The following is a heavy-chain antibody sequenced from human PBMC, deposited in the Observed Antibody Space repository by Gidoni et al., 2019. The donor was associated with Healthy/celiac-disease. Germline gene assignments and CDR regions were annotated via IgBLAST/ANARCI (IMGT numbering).Heavy chain of an antibody. CDR2: ISYEGSNK. V-gene: IGHV3-30*03. CDR1: GFTFSSDG. D-gene: IGHD3-3*01. CDR3: AARSIFGVALDY. J-gene: IGHJ4*02. Sequence: QVQLVASGGGVVQPGRSLRLSCAAAGFTFSSDGMHWVRQAPGKGLEWVAVISYEGSNKYYADSVKGRFTISRDNSKNTLYLQMNSLRAEDTAVYYCAARSIFGVALDYWGQGTLVTVSS.